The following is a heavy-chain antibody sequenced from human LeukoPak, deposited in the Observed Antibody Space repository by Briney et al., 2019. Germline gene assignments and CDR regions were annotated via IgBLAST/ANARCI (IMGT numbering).Heavy chain of an antibody. CDR3: ARDLIHELGYCSGGSCLSFDY. J-gene: IGHJ4*02. Sequence: GASVKVSCKASGCTFSSYAISWVRQAPGQGLEWMGGIIPIFGTANYAQKFQGRVTITADESTSTAYMELSSLRSEDTAVYYCARDLIHELGYCSGGSCLSFDYWGQGTLVTVSS. V-gene: IGHV1-69*13. CDR2: IIPIFGTA. CDR1: GCTFSSYA. D-gene: IGHD2-15*01.